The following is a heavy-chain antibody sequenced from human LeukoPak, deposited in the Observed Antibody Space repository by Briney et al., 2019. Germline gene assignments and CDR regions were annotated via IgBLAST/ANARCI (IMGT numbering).Heavy chain of an antibody. J-gene: IGHJ6*03. V-gene: IGHV3-23*01. D-gene: IGHD2-15*01. CDR1: GVTFISYT. CDR3: AGAGLGCCGGRCHSYYYYMDV. Sequence: PGGSLRLSSAASGVTFISYTMSWVRDAPGERLGWGSVTSGSGGSTYYADSVKGRFTPSRDNSKNTLYLQMHSPRAADTALYYCAGAGLGCCGGRCHSYYYYMDVWGKGTTLTISS. CDR2: TSGSGGST.